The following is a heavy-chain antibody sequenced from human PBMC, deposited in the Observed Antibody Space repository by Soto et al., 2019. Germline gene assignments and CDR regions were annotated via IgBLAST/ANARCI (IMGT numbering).Heavy chain of an antibody. CDR2: IRPDGSET. V-gene: IGHV3-7*03. Sequence: EVQLVQSWGGLVQPGGSLRLSCVGSGFTFTDFYMNWVRQAPGKGLEWVANIRPDGSETNYVESVKGRFTTSRDNAKNALFLQMNSLRADDTAVYYCAGWGGQDYNYWGQGILVTVSS. CDR1: GFTFTDFY. J-gene: IGHJ4*02. D-gene: IGHD4-4*01. CDR3: AGWGGQDYNY.